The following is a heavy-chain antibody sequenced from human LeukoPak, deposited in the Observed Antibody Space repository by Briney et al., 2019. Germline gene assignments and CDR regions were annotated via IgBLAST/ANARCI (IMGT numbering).Heavy chain of an antibody. V-gene: IGHV3-30*03. CDR2: ISDDGTRK. CDR3: AREFSGYAFDI. Sequence: GGSLRLSCAASGFTFSSYAMSWVRLAPGKGLEWVAVISDDGTRKYYADSVQGRFTISRDNSKNTLYLQMNSLRAEDMAVYYCAREFSGYAFDIWGQGTMVTVSS. CDR1: GFTFSSYA. D-gene: IGHD5-12*01. J-gene: IGHJ3*02.